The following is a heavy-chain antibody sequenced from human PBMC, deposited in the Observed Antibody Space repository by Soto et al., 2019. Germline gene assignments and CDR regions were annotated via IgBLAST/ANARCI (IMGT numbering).Heavy chain of an antibody. V-gene: IGHV4-31*03. CDR1: GGSISSGGYY. D-gene: IGHD6-13*01. Sequence: QVQLQESGPGLVKPSQTLSLTSTVSGGSISSGGYYWSWIRQHPGKGLEWIGYIYYSGSTYYNPSLKSRVTISVDTSKNQFSLKLSSVTAADTAVYYCARDLQYSRLFYGMDVWGQGTTVTVSS. J-gene: IGHJ6*02. CDR3: ARDLQYSRLFYGMDV. CDR2: IYYSGST.